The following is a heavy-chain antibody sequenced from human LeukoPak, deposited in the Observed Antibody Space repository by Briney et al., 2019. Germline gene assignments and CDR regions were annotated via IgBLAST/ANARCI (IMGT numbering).Heavy chain of an antibody. V-gene: IGHV3-48*03. J-gene: IGHJ4*02. CDR2: ISSSGSTK. CDR1: GFSFDDYA. CDR3: ARAAAGPVFDY. D-gene: IGHD6-13*01. Sequence: PGGSLRLSCAASGFSFDDYAMHWVRQAPGKGLEWVSDISSSGSTKYYADSVKGRFTISRDNAKNSLYLQMNSLRVEDTAVYYCARAAAGPVFDYWGQGTLVTVSS.